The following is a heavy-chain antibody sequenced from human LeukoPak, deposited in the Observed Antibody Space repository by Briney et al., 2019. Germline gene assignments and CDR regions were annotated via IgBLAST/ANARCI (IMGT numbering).Heavy chain of an antibody. CDR2: ISYDGSNK. D-gene: IGHD4-11*01. CDR1: GFTFSSYA. CDR3: ASYSNYWFDP. V-gene: IGHV3-30-3*01. Sequence: AGGSLRLSCAAPGFTFSSYAMHWVRQAPGKGLEWVAVISYDGSNKYYADSVKGRFTISRDNSKNTLYLQMNSLRAEDTAVYYCASYSNYWFDPWGQGTLVTVSS. J-gene: IGHJ5*02.